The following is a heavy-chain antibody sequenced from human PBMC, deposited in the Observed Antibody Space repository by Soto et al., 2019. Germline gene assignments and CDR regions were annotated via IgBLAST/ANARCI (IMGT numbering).Heavy chain of an antibody. CDR1: GFTFSSYA. J-gene: IGHJ6*02. D-gene: IGHD1-7*01. CDR3: AKVRHRGSWNSYNYDYYYGMDV. Sequence: GGSLRLSCAASGFTFSSYAMSWVRQAPGKGLEWVSAISGSGGSTYYADSVKGRFTISRDNSKNTLYLQMNSLRAEDTAVYYCAKVRHRGSWNSYNYDYYYGMDVWGQGTTVTVSS. CDR2: ISGSGGST. V-gene: IGHV3-23*01.